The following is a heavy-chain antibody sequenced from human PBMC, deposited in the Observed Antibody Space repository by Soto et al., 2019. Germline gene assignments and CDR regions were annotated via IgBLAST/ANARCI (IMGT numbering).Heavy chain of an antibody. V-gene: IGHV3-15*07. CDR2: IKSNTDGGTT. CDR3: TVSPVY. CDR1: GFSFNSAW. J-gene: IGHJ4*02. Sequence: GGSLSLSCAAFGFSFNSAWMNWVRQIPEKGLEWVGRIKSNTDGGTTDYAAPVKGRFTISRDDSKNTVYLQLNSLQTEDTAVYYCTVSPVYWGRGTLVTVSS.